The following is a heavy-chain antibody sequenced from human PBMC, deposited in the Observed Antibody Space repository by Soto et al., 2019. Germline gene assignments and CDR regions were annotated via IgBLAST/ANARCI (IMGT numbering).Heavy chain of an antibody. CDR2: ISSNRGST. D-gene: IGHD3-10*01. V-gene: IGHV3-64*01. J-gene: IGHJ4*02. CDR1: GFTFSSYS. Sequence: GGSLRLSCAASGFTFSSYSMNWVRQAPGKGLEYVSSISSNRGSTYYANSVKGRFTISRDNSKNTLYLQMGSLRAEDMAVYYCARDISLVDGSGSWVVHDYWGQGTLVTVSS. CDR3: ARDISLVDGSGSWVVHDY.